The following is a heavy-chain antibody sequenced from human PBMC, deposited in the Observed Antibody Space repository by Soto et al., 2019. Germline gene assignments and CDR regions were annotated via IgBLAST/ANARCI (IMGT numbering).Heavy chain of an antibody. V-gene: IGHV1-18*01. D-gene: IGHD6-13*01. Sequence: QVQLVQSGAEVKKPGASVKVSCKASGYTFTSYGISWVRQAPGQGLEWMGWISAYNGNTNYAQKLQGRVTMTTDTPTSTAYMELRSLRSDDTAVYYCARDPDSSSWYGGGKFDYWGQGTLVTVSS. CDR3: ARDPDSSSWYGGGKFDY. CDR1: GYTFTSYG. J-gene: IGHJ4*02. CDR2: ISAYNGNT.